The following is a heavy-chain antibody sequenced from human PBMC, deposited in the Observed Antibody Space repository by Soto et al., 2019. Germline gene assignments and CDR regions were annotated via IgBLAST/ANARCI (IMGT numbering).Heavy chain of an antibody. CDR1: GGSFSGYY. Sequence: SETLSLTCAVYGGSFSGYYWSWIRQPPGKGLEWIGEINHSGSTNYNPSLKSRVTISVDTSKNQFSLTLSSVTAANTAVYYCAQMYDILTGYFLDYWGQGTLVTVSS. CDR2: INHSGST. J-gene: IGHJ4*02. CDR3: AQMYDILTGYFLDY. V-gene: IGHV4-34*01. D-gene: IGHD3-9*01.